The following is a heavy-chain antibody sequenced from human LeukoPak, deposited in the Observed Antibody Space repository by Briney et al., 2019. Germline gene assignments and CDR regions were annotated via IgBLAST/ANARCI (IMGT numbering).Heavy chain of an antibody. CDR3: ARRQETPSSSGWLYYFDS. D-gene: IGHD6-19*01. CDR1: GGSISSSSYY. V-gene: IGHV4-39*01. Sequence: PSETLSLTCTVSGGSISSSSYYWGWIRQPPGKGLEWIGTIYYSGNTHCNPSLKSRVTMSVDMSKNQLSLNLRSVSAADTAVYYCARRQETPSSSGWLYYFDSWGQGTLVTVSS. J-gene: IGHJ4*02. CDR2: IYYSGNT.